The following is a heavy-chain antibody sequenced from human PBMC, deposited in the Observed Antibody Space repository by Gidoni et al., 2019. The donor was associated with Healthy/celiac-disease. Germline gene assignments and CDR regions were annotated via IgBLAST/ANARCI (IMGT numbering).Heavy chain of an antibody. J-gene: IGHJ4*02. D-gene: IGHD2-21*02. CDR2: IYYSGST. V-gene: IGHV4-39*01. Sequence: GSIYYSGSTYYNPSLKSRVTISVDTSKNQFSLKLSSVTAADTAVYYCARGGDGGHFDYWGQGTLVTVSS. CDR3: ARGGDGGHFDY.